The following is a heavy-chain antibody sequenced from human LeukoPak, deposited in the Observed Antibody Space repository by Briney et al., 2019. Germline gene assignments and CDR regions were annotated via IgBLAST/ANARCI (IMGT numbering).Heavy chain of an antibody. CDR3: ARHVLIVPAANFDY. V-gene: IGHV4-38-2*01. Sequence: SETLSLTCAVSGYSISSGYYWGCLRQPPGKGLECLGSIYHSGSTYYNPSLKSRVTIYVDTSKNQFSLQLSSVTAADTAVYYCARHVLIVPAANFDYWGQGTLVTVSS. CDR2: IYHSGST. J-gene: IGHJ4*02. CDR1: GYSISSGYY. D-gene: IGHD2-2*01.